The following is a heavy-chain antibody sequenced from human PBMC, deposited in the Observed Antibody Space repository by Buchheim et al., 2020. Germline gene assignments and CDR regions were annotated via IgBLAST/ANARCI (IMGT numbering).Heavy chain of an antibody. D-gene: IGHD2-8*02. CDR1: GGSISSSGYY. CDR3: ARGSLVIDP. V-gene: IGHV4-61*02. Sequence: QVQLQESGPRLVKPSQTLSLTCTVSGGSISSSGYYWSWIRQPAGKGLEWIGRIFSTGSTDYNPSLKSRVTISVDTSQNQFSLKVTSVTAADTAIYYCARGSLVIDPWGQGTL. J-gene: IGHJ5*02. CDR2: IFSTGST.